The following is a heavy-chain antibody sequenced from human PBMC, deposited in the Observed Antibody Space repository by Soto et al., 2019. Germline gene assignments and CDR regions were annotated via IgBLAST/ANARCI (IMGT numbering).Heavy chain of an antibody. CDR3: ARHVGSTGATIYYYYMDV. Sequence: PGESLKISCKGSGYSFTSYWIGWVRQMPGKGLEWMGIIYPGDSDTRYSPSFQGQVTISADKSISTAYLQWSSLKASDTAMYYCARHVGSTGATIYYYYMDVWGKGTTVTVSS. CDR1: GYSFTSYW. J-gene: IGHJ6*03. V-gene: IGHV5-51*01. D-gene: IGHD5-12*01. CDR2: IYPGDSDT.